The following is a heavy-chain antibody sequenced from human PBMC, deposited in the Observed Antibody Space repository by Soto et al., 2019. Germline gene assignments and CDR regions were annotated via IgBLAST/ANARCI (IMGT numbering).Heavy chain of an antibody. V-gene: IGHV4-34*01. CDR3: ARSVNFLGDYYYYMDV. Sequence: SETLSLTCAVYGGSFSGYYWSWIRQPPEKGLEWIGEINHSGSTNYNPSLKSRVTISVDTSKNQFSLKLSSVTAADTAVYYCARSVNFLGDYYYYMDVWGKGTTVTVSS. D-gene: IGHD3-16*01. CDR2: INHSGST. CDR1: GGSFSGYY. J-gene: IGHJ6*03.